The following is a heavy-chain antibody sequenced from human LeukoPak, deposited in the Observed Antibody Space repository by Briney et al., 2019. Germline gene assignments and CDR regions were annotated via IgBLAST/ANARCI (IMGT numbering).Heavy chain of an antibody. J-gene: IGHJ4*02. CDR2: ISSSGSTI. V-gene: IGHV3-11*01. CDR1: GFTFSDYY. D-gene: IGHD5-18*01. Sequence: GGSLRLSCAASGFTFSDYYMSWIRQAPGKGLEWVSYISSSGSTIYYADSVKGRFTISSDNAKNSLYLQMNSLRAEDTAVYYCARDHRSAMVLDYWGQGTLVTVSS. CDR3: ARDHRSAMVLDY.